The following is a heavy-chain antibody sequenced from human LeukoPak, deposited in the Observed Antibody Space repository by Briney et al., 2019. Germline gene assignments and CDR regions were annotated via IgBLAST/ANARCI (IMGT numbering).Heavy chain of an antibody. J-gene: IGHJ4*02. V-gene: IGHV3-9*01. CDR1: GFNFDDYA. CDR2: ITWNSGNI. Sequence: SLRLSCAASGFNFDDYAMHWVRQTPGQGLEWVSGITWNSGNIAYADSVKGRFTISRDNSKNTLYLQMNSLRAEDTAVYYCAKRHYDILTGYYGPFDYWGQGTLVTVSS. CDR3: AKRHYDILTGYYGPFDY. D-gene: IGHD3-9*01.